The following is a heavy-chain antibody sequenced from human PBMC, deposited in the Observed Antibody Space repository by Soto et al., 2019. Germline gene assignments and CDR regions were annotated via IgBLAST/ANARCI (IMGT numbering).Heavy chain of an antibody. J-gene: IGHJ5*02. CDR3: ATAPVNVTPAARRVWFDP. V-gene: IGHV4-30-4*01. Sequence: SETLSLTCTVSGDSINSDDYYWSWIRQPPGKGLEWIGYIYYSGSTYYNPSLKSRTAISVDTSKNHFSLKLSSVPAADTAVYSCATAPVNVTPAARRVWFDPGGQGSPVTVS. D-gene: IGHD2-2*01. CDR2: IYYSGST. CDR1: GDSINSDDYY.